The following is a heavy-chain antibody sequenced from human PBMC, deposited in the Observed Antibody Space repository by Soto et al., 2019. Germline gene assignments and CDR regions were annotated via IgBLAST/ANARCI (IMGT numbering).Heavy chain of an antibody. J-gene: IGHJ4*02. V-gene: IGHV3-72*01. CDR2: TRNKANSYTT. Sequence: EVQLVESGGGLVQPGGSLRLSCAASGFTFSDHYMDWVRQAPGKGLEWVGRTRNKANSYTTEYAASVKGRFTISRDDSKNSLYLQMSSLKTEDTAVYYCARGVGTYFDYWGQGTLVTVSS. CDR1: GFTFSDHY. CDR3: ARGVGTYFDY.